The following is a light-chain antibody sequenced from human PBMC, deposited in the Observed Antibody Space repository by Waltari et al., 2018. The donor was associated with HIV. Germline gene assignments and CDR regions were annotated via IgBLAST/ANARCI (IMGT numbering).Light chain of an antibody. J-gene: IGKJ2*01. CDR1: QRVSST. CDR2: GAS. Sequence: EIVVTQSPDTLSVSPGDRATLSCRASQRVSSTLAWYQQKPGQAPRLLIYGASTRATGIPARFSGSGSGTEFTLTISSLQSEDFAVYYCQQYNNWPRTFGQGTKLEIK. CDR3: QQYNNWPRT. V-gene: IGKV3-15*01.